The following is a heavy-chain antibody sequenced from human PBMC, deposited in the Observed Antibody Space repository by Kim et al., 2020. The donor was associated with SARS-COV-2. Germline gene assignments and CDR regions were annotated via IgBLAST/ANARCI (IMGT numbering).Heavy chain of an antibody. CDR3: ARGDYYDSSCYYYPFDY. J-gene: IGHJ4*02. D-gene: IGHD3-22*01. CDR2: IWYDGSNK. CDR1: GFTFSSYG. Sequence: GGSLRLSCVASGFTFSSYGMHWVRQAPGKGLEWVAVIWYDGSNKYYADSVKGRFTISRDNSKNTLYLQMNSLRAEDTAVYYCARGDYYDSSCYYYPFDYWGQGTLVTVSS. V-gene: IGHV3-33*01.